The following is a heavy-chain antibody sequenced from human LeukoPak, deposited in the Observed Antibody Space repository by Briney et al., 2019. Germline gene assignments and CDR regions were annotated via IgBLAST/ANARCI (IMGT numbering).Heavy chain of an antibody. J-gene: IGHJ4*02. CDR1: GFTFSSYS. CDR3: ARDSPGEVVTARGDY. Sequence: GSLRLSCAASGFTFSSYSMDWVRQAPGRGLEWVSSISSSGTYIYYADSVKGRFTISRDNAKNSLYLQMNSLRAEDTAVYYCARDSPGEVVTARGDYWGQGTLVTVSS. D-gene: IGHD2-21*02. V-gene: IGHV3-21*01. CDR2: ISSSGTYI.